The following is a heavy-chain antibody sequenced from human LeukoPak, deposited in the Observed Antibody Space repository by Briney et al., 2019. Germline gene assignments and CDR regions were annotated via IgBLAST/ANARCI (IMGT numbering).Heavy chain of an antibody. V-gene: IGHV1-8*02. CDR1: GYTFKNYD. CDR3: ARATPGGLHGYSFDY. J-gene: IGHJ4*02. CDR2: MNPNSGNT. Sequence: ASVKDSCKASGYTFKNYDINWVRQATGQGLEWMGWMNPNSGNTGFAQKFQDRVSMTRDTSINTAYMELTSLRSGDTAVYYCARATPGGLHGYSFDYWGQGTVVTVYS. D-gene: IGHD5-24*01.